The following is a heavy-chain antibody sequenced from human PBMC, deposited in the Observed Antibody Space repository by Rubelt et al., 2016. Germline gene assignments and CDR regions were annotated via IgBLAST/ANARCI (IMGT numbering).Heavy chain of an antibody. CDR1: GYSFTSYW. V-gene: IGHV5-10-1*01. CDR2: IDPSDSYT. D-gene: IGHD4-23*01. J-gene: IGHJ5*02. Sequence: EVLLVQSGAEVKKPGESLRISCKGSGYSFTSYWISWVRQMPGKGLEWMGRIDPSDSYTNYSPSFQGHATISADKSISTADLQWSSLKASDTAMYYCARHAGDGGNSEDWFDPWGQGTLVTVSS. CDR3: ARHAGDGGNSEDWFDP.